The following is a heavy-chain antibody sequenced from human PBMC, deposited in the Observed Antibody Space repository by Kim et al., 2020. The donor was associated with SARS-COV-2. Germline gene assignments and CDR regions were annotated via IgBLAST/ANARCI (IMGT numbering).Heavy chain of an antibody. CDR3: ARGQWGFGY. D-gene: IGHD6-19*01. Sequence: GGSLRLSCAASGFTFSTYTMHWVRQAPGKGLEWVAIISYDGSNEYYADSVKGRFTISRDISKNTLYLQMNSLRAEDTAVYYCARGQWGFGYWGQGTLVTVSS. J-gene: IGHJ4*02. V-gene: IGHV3-30*04. CDR1: GFTFSTYT. CDR2: ISYDGSNE.